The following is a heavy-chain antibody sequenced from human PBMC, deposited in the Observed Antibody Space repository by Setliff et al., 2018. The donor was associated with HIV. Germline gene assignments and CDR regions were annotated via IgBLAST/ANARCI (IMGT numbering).Heavy chain of an antibody. D-gene: IGHD4-17*01. V-gene: IGHV1-2*02. CDR3: TRSTTAD. CDR2: IYPNTGGT. Sequence: RASVKVSCKASGYTFTEFYVHWVRQAPGEGLEWIGWIYPNTGGTNYAQKFQGRVTMTRDTSIRTAYMELRMLTSDDTAIYYCTRSTTADWGQGTMVTVS. CDR1: GYTFTEFY. J-gene: IGHJ4*02.